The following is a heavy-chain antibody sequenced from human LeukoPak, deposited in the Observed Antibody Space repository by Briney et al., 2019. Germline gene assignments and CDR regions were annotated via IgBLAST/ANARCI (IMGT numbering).Heavy chain of an antibody. D-gene: IGHD3-9*01. CDR3: ARDRGQVLTGCFDY. CDR1: GGTFSSYA. CDR2: IIPIFGTA. Sequence: ASVKVSCKASGGTFSSYAISWVRQAPGQGLEWMGGIIPIFGTANYAQKFQGRVTITADESTSTAYMELSSLRSEDTAVYYCARDRGQVLTGCFDYWGRGTLVTVSS. V-gene: IGHV1-69*13. J-gene: IGHJ4*02.